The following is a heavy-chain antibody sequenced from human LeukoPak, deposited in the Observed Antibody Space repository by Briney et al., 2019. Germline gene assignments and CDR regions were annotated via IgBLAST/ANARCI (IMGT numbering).Heavy chain of an antibody. D-gene: IGHD6-13*01. Sequence: PSETLSLTCTVSGGSISTSNYYWGWIRQPPGKGLEWIGNIFYSGSTYYNPSLKSRVTISVDKSKNQFSLKLSSVTAADTAVYYCAGVRTAAGTKRFDPWGQGTLVTVSS. CDR3: AGVRTAAGTKRFDP. J-gene: IGHJ5*02. CDR2: IFYSGST. CDR1: GGSISTSNYY. V-gene: IGHV4-39*07.